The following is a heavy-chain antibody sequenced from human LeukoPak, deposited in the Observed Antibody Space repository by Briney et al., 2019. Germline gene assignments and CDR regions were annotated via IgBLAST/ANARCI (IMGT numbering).Heavy chain of an antibody. D-gene: IGHD6-19*01. CDR1: GFTFSNYG. CDR3: ARAMNRYSSGFDY. V-gene: IGHV3-33*08. J-gene: IGHJ4*02. CDR2: IWYDGSNK. Sequence: GGSLRLSCAASGFTFSNYGMHWVRQAPGKGLEWVAVIWYDGSNKYYADSVKGRFTISRDNAKNSLYLQMNSLRAEDTAVYYCARAMNRYSSGFDYWGQGTLVTVSS.